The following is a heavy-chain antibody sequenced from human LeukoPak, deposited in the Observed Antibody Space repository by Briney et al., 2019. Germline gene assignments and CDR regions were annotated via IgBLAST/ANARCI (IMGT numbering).Heavy chain of an antibody. CDR1: GFTFSIYA. Sequence: GGSLRLSCEASGFTFSIYAMSWVRQAPGKGLEWLSIMSGAGGRIEYADSVKGRFTISRDNSRNTVYLHMNSLRAEDTAVYYCAKADPEYYDILTGSDPFFDYWGQGTLVTVSS. V-gene: IGHV3-23*01. J-gene: IGHJ4*02. CDR3: AKADPEYYDILTGSDPFFDY. CDR2: MSGAGGRI. D-gene: IGHD3-9*01.